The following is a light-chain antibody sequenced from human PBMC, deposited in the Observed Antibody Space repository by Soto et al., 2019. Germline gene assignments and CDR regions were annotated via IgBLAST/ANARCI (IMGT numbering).Light chain of an antibody. CDR1: SSAVGGYEF. V-gene: IGLV2-14*01. Sequence: QSVVTQPASVSWAPGQSITISCTGTSSAVGGYEFVSWYQQHPDNAPKLIIYDVSDRPSGESSRFSGSKSANTASLTISGLQAEDEADYYCSSYTSSGTYVFGTGTKVTVL. CDR2: DVS. CDR3: SSYTSSGTYV. J-gene: IGLJ1*01.